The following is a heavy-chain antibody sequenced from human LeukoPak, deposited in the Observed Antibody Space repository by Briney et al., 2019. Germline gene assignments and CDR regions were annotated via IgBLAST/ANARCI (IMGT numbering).Heavy chain of an antibody. V-gene: IGHV3-15*04. Sequence: GGSLRLSCAASGFTFSDAWLSWVRQAPGKGPEWVGRIESSADGGATDYAAPVKGRFTVSRDDSKDTLYLHMNSLKTEDTAVYYCSLRYCSGTSCPGYWGQGTLVTVSS. CDR2: IESSADGGAT. CDR1: GFTFSDAW. J-gene: IGHJ4*02. CDR3: SLRYCSGTSCPGY. D-gene: IGHD2-8*02.